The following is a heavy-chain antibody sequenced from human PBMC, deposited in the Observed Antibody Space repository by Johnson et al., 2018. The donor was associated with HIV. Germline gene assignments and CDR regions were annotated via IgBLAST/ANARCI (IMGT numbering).Heavy chain of an antibody. J-gene: IGHJ3*02. CDR1: GFTFDDYG. CDR3: AKAHYDSSGLGGAFDI. D-gene: IGHD3-22*01. CDR2: ISSNGGST. Sequence: QLVESGGGVVRPGGSLRLSCSASGFTFDDYGINWVRQAPGKGLEYVSAISSNGGSTYYANSVKGRFTISRDNSKNTLYLQMNSLRREDTALYYCAKAHYDSSGLGGAFDIWGQGTMVTVSS. V-gene: IGHV3-64*04.